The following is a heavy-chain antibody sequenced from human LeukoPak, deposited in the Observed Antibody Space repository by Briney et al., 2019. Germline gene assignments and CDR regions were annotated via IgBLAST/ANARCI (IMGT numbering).Heavy chain of an antibody. D-gene: IGHD3-22*01. Sequence: GGSLRLSCAASGFTFDDYGMNWVRQAPGKGLEWVSGINWNGGSTGYADSVKGRFTISRDNAKNSLYLQMNSLRAEDTALYYCARGRYYDLTSAFDIWGQGTMVTVSS. V-gene: IGHV3-20*04. CDR1: GFTFDDYG. CDR3: ARGRYYDLTSAFDI. J-gene: IGHJ3*02. CDR2: INWNGGST.